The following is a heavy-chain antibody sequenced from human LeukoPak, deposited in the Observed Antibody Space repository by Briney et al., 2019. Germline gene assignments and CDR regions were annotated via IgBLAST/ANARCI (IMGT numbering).Heavy chain of an antibody. J-gene: IGHJ4*02. CDR1: GYTFTSNY. CDR2: IYPRDGST. V-gene: IGHV1-46*01. CDR3: ARDQEGFDY. Sequence: ASVKVSRKASGYTFTSNYIHWVRQAPGQGLEWMGMIYPRDGSTSYAQKFQGRVTVTRDTSTSTVHMELSGLRSEDTAVYYCARDQEGFDYWGQGTLVTVSS.